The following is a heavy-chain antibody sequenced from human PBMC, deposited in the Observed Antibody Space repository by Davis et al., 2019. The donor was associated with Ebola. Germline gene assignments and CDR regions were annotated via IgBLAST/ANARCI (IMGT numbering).Heavy chain of an antibody. Sequence: SETLSLTCTVSGASISSRSYYWGWIRQPPGKGLEWVGSFSYGDNTHYYNPSLESRVIISVDTSKNQFSLKLSSVTAADTAVYYCARVYSSGWYGWFDPWGPGTLVTVSA. V-gene: IGHV4-39*07. CDR1: GASISSRSYY. CDR2: FSYGDNTH. D-gene: IGHD6-19*01. CDR3: ARVYSSGWYGWFDP. J-gene: IGHJ5*02.